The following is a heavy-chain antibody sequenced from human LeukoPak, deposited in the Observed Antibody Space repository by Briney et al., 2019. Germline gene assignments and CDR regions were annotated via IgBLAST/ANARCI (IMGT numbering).Heavy chain of an antibody. CDR2: ISYDGSNK. CDR3: AKRYSSSHLPWGMDV. J-gene: IGHJ6*02. Sequence: GRSLRLSCAASGFTFSSYGMHWVRQAPGKGLEWVAVISYDGSNKYYADSVKCRSTISRDNSKNTLYLQMNSLRVEDTAVYHCAKRYSSSHLPWGMDVWGQGTTVTVSS. CDR1: GFTFSSYG. D-gene: IGHD6-13*01. V-gene: IGHV3-30*18.